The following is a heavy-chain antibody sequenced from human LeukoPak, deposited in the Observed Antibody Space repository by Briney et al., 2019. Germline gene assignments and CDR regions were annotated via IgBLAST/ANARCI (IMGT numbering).Heavy chain of an antibody. CDR3: ARVVDTAMVVGMDV. CDR2: INPNSGGT. Sequence: ASVKVSCKASGYTFTGYYMHWVRQAPGQGLEWMGRINPNSGGTNYAQKFQGRVTMTRDTPISTAYMELSRPRSDDTAVYYCARVVDTAMVVGMDVWGQGTTVTVS. CDR1: GYTFTGYY. J-gene: IGHJ6*02. D-gene: IGHD5-18*01. V-gene: IGHV1-2*06.